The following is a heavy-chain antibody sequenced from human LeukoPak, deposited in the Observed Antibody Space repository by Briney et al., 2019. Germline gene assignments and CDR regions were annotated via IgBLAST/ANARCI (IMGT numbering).Heavy chain of an antibody. CDR2: ISYDGSNK. CDR1: RFTFRSYA. D-gene: IGHD3-3*02. J-gene: IGHJ6*03. CDR3: ARATISIYYYYMDV. Sequence: GRSLRLSCAASRFTFRSYAMHWVRQAPGKGLEWVAAISYDGSNKYYADSVKGRFTISRDNSKNTLYLQMNSLRAEDTAVYYCARATISIYYYYMDVWGKGTTVTVSS. V-gene: IGHV3-30*04.